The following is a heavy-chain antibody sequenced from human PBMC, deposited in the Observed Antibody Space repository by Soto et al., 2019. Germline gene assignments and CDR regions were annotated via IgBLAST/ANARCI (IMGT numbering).Heavy chain of an antibody. CDR1: GYTFTRSG. CDR2: ISTYNGDT. D-gene: IGHD5-12*01. J-gene: IGHJ3*02. Sequence: ASVKVSCKASGYTFTRSGISWVRQAPGQGLEWMGWISTYNGDTNYAQTLQGRVTMTTDTSTSTAYMELRSLRSDDTAVYYCASPGPITYGDAFDIWGQGTMVTVSS. CDR3: ASPGPITYGDAFDI. V-gene: IGHV1-18*01.